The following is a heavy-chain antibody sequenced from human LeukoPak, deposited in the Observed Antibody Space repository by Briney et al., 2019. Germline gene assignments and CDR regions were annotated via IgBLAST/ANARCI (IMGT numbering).Heavy chain of an antibody. J-gene: IGHJ4*02. Sequence: GRSLRLSCAAPGFTFSSYGMHWVRQAPGKGLEWVAVIWYDGSNKYYADSVKGRFTISRDNSKNTLYLQMNSLRAEDTAVYYCARGDYYGSGSPGPLFYWGQGTLVTVSS. V-gene: IGHV3-33*01. D-gene: IGHD3-10*01. CDR3: ARGDYYGSGSPGPLFY. CDR2: IWYDGSNK. CDR1: GFTFSSYG.